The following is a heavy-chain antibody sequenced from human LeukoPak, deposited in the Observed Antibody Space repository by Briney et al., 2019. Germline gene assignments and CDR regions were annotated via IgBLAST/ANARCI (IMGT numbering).Heavy chain of an antibody. Sequence: PGGSLRLSCAASGFTFSSYWMCWVRQDPGKGLAWVLCIKTDGSITAYAGSVKGRFTISRDNAKNTLYLQMNSLRADDTAVYYCARDGDAPMTDFDYWGQGTLVTVSS. J-gene: IGHJ4*02. V-gene: IGHV3-74*01. D-gene: IGHD2-21*02. CDR2: IKTDGSIT. CDR3: ARDGDAPMTDFDY. CDR1: GFTFSSYW.